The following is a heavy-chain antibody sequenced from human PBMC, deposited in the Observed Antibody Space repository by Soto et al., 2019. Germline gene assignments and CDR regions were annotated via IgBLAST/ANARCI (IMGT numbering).Heavy chain of an antibody. CDR1: GFTFSSYG. Sequence: PGGSLRLSCAASGFTFSSYGMHWVRQAPGKGLEWVAVIWYDGSNKYYADSVKGRFTISRDNSKNTLYLQMNSLRAEDTAVYYCARDSRIQLWLYYMDVWGKGTTVTVSS. CDR2: IWYDGSNK. J-gene: IGHJ6*03. D-gene: IGHD5-18*01. CDR3: ARDSRIQLWLYYMDV. V-gene: IGHV3-33*01.